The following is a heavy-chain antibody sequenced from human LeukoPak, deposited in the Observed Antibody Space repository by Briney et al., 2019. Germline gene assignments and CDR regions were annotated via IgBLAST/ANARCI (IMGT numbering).Heavy chain of an antibody. V-gene: IGHV1-2*02. J-gene: IGHJ5*02. CDR2: VNPVSGRT. CDR3: ARADRLDGSPYLIGP. Sequence: GASVKISCKTSGYTFIDYYMHWVRQAPGQGLEWMGWVNPVSGRTSITQKFRDKITLTGDTSITTFYMEVAWLTSDDTAIYYCARADRLDGSPYLIGPWGQGTLVTVSS. CDR1: GYTFIDYY. D-gene: IGHD1-26*01.